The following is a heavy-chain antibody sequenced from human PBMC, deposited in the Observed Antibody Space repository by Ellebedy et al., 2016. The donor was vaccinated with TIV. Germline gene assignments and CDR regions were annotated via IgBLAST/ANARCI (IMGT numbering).Heavy chain of an antibody. Sequence: PGGSLRLSCATSGFTFRSYAINWVRQAPGKGLEWVSAISGSGDGTYYADSVKGRFTISRDNSKNTLYLQMNSLRAEDTAVYYCATGTAGRWLQPGYWGQGTLVTVSS. J-gene: IGHJ4*02. D-gene: IGHD5-24*01. CDR1: GFTFRSYA. V-gene: IGHV3-23*01. CDR2: ISGSGDGT. CDR3: ATGTAGRWLQPGY.